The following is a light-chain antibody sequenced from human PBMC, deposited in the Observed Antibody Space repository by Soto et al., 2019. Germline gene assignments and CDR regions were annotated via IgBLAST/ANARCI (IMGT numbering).Light chain of an antibody. CDR1: SSNIGAGYD. J-gene: IGLJ3*02. Sequence: QPVLTQPPSVSGAPGQRVTISCTGSSSNIGAGYDVHWYQQLPGTAPKLLIYGNSNRPSGVPDRFSGSKSGTSASLAITGLLAEDEADYYCQSYDSSLSGSEVFGGGTKLTVL. CDR3: QSYDSSLSGSEV. CDR2: GNS. V-gene: IGLV1-40*01.